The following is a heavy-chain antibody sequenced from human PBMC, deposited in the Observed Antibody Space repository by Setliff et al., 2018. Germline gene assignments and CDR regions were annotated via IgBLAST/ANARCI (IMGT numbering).Heavy chain of an antibody. CDR3: ARDGVFYAMDF. CDR2: INGDATIT. Sequence: GGSLRLSCGAFGFTFSKYWMYWVRQAPGKGLVWLSRINGDATITNYADSVKGRFTISRDNGRNTLYLQMNSLRAEDSAVYYCARDGVFYAMDFWGQGTTVTVSS. J-gene: IGHJ6*02. V-gene: IGHV3-74*01. D-gene: IGHD3-10*01. CDR1: GFTFSKYW.